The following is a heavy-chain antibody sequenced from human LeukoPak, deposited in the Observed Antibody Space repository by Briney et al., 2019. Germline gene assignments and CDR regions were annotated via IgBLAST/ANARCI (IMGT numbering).Heavy chain of an antibody. D-gene: IGHD3-16*01. Sequence: ASVKVSCKASGYIFINHGIAWVRQAPGQGLEYMGWISAYNGNTDYAQNLQGRVTMTTDTSTTTAYMELRSLTSDDTAVYYCTRWGPSPSDYWGQGTLVTVSS. CDR2: ISAYNGNT. CDR1: GYIFINHG. CDR3: TRWGPSPSDY. J-gene: IGHJ4*02. V-gene: IGHV1-18*01.